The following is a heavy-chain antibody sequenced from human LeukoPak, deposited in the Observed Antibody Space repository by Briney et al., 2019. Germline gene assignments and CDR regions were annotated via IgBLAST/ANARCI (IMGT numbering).Heavy chain of an antibody. CDR1: GFTFSNYA. CDR3: ARDPTYCGGDCYSARDI. CDR2: ISSSSSYI. J-gene: IGHJ3*02. D-gene: IGHD2-21*02. Sequence: GGSLRLACAASGFTFSNYAMRWVRQAPGKGLEWVSSISSSSSYIYYADSVKGRFTISRDNAKNSLYLQMNSLRAEDTAVYYCARDPTYCGGDCYSARDIWGQGTMVTVSS. V-gene: IGHV3-21*01.